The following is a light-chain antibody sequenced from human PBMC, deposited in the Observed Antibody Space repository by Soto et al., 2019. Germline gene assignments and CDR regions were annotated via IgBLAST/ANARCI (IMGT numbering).Light chain of an antibody. CDR1: QSVLYSSNNKNY. J-gene: IGKJ2*01. V-gene: IGKV4-1*01. Sequence: DTVMTQSPDSRAVSLGERATINCKSSQSVLYSSNNKNYLAWYQQKPGQPPKLLIYWASTRESGVPDRFSGSGSGTDFTLTISSLQAEDVAVYYCQQYYSTVTFGQGTKLEIK. CDR3: QQYYSTVT. CDR2: WAS.